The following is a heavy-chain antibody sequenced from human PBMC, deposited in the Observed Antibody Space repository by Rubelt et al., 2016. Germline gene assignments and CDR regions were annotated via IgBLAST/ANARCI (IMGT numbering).Heavy chain of an antibody. CDR1: GFTVSSNY. V-gene: IGHV3-21*01. Sequence: EVQLVESGGGLVQPGGSLRLSCAASGFTVSSNYMSWVRQAPGKGLEWVSSISSSSSYIYYADSVKGRFTISRDNAKNSLYLQMNSLRAEDTAVYYCARFKASYGMDVWGQGTTVTVSS. CDR2: ISSSSSYI. J-gene: IGHJ6*02. CDR3: ARFKASYGMDV.